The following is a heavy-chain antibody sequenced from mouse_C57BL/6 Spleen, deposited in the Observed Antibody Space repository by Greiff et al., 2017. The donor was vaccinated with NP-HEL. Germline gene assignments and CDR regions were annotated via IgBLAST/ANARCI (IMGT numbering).Heavy chain of an antibody. CDR2: ISSGSSTI. CDR1: GFTFSDYG. J-gene: IGHJ2*01. D-gene: IGHD1-1*01. Sequence: EVKLMESGGGLVKPGGSLKLSCAASGFTFSDYGMHWVRQAPEKGLEWVAYISSGSSTIYYADTVKGRFTISRDNAKNTLFLQMTSLRSEDTAMYYCARLRRCRAYFDYWGQSTTLTVSS. V-gene: IGHV5-17*01. CDR3: ARLRRCRAYFDY.